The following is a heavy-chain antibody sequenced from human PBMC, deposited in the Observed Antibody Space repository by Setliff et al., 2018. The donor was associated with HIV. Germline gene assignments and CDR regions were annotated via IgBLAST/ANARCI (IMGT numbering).Heavy chain of an antibody. CDR1: GASTSDNIYY. V-gene: IGHV4-39*02. D-gene: IGHD3-3*01. CDR2: AHYSGAI. J-gene: IGHJ4*02. CDR3: ARPSFGIGGGANFDS. Sequence: PSETLSLTCPVTGASTSDNIYYWGWIRHSPGKGLEWIASAHYSGAIFYNPSLKSRVTMSVDTSGSRFSLKLTSVTAADTAVYYCARPSFGIGGGANFDSWGRGTLVTVSS.